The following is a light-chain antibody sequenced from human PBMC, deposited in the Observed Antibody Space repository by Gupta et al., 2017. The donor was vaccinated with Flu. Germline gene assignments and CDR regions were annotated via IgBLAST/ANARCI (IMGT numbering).Light chain of an antibody. CDR1: DYDIGAYEY. Sequence: QSALTQPPSASGSPGQSVTISCTGGDYDIGAYEYVSWYQQHPGKAPRIILYEVTKRPSGVPDRFSGSRSGNTASLTVSGLQAEDEADYYCSSYGGRNNFVFGTGTRVTVL. V-gene: IGLV2-8*01. CDR3: SSYGGRNNFV. J-gene: IGLJ1*01. CDR2: EVT.